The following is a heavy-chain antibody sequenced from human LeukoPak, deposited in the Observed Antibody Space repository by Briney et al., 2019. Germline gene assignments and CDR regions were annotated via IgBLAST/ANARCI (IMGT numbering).Heavy chain of an antibody. CDR3: ARGSSRGYAFDI. D-gene: IGHD6-13*01. V-gene: IGHV1-69*13. Sequence: ASVKVSCKASGGTFSGYAISCVRPTPGQGVEWMGGIIPIFGTANYAQKFQGRVSITADESTSTAYMELSSLRSEDTAVYYCARGSSRGYAFDIWGQGTMVTVSS. J-gene: IGHJ3*02. CDR2: IIPIFGTA. CDR1: GGTFSGYA.